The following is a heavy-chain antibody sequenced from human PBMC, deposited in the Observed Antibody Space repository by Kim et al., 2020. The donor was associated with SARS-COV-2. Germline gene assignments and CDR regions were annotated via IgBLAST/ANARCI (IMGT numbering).Heavy chain of an antibody. V-gene: IGHV5-51*01. CDR2: IYPGDSDT. D-gene: IGHD3-10*01. J-gene: IGHJ6*02. CDR3: ARDRMYGSGSWVGGDV. CDR1: GYSFTKYW. Sequence: GESLKISCKGSGYSFTKYWIGWVRQMPGKGLEWMGIIYPGDSDTRYSPSFQGQVTISVDKSIITAYLQWRSLKASDTAMYYCARDRMYGSGSWVGGDVWGQGTTVTVSS.